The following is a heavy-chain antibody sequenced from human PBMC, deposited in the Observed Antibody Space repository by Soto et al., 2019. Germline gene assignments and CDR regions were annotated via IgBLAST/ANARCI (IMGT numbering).Heavy chain of an antibody. V-gene: IGHV3-30-3*01. D-gene: IGHD4-17*01. CDR3: ARDLGNNYGSFAY. CDR2: ISYDGSNK. J-gene: IGHJ4*02. Sequence: VQLVESGGGVVQPGTSLRLSCVASGFTFSNYAMNWVRQAPGKGLGWVAVISYDGSNKYYADAVKGRITISRDNSRNTQYLQMNNLRAEDTAMYYCARDLGNNYGSFAYWGQGTLVTASS. CDR1: GFTFSNYA.